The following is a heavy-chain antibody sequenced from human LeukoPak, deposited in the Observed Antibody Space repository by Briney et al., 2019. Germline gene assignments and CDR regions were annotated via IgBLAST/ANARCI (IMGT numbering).Heavy chain of an antibody. V-gene: IGHV3-9*01. Sequence: GGSLRLSCAASGFTFDDYAMHWVRQAPGKGLEWVSGISWNSGSIGYADSVKGRFTISRDNAKNSLYLQMNSLRAEDTAVYYCAREEAGYYYYYMDVWGKGTTVTVSS. J-gene: IGHJ6*03. CDR3: AREEAGYYYYYMDV. CDR1: GFTFDDYA. D-gene: IGHD6-19*01. CDR2: ISWNSGSI.